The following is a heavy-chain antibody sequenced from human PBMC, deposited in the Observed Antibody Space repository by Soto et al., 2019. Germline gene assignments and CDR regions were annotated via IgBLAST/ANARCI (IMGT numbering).Heavy chain of an antibody. D-gene: IGHD4-17*01. Sequence: SVKVSCKASGGTFSSYAISWVRQAPGQGLEWMGGIIPIFGTANYAQKFQGRVTITADESTSTAYMELSSLRSEDTAVYYCARELPSVTTGYYYGMDVWGQGTTVTVSS. J-gene: IGHJ6*02. CDR3: ARELPSVTTGYYYGMDV. CDR2: IIPIFGTA. V-gene: IGHV1-69*13. CDR1: GGTFSSYA.